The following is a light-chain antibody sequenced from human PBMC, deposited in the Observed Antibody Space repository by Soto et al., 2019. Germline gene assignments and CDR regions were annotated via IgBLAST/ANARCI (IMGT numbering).Light chain of an antibody. CDR3: QSYDSSLRVV. CDR1: SSNIGAGYD. V-gene: IGLV1-40*01. J-gene: IGLJ2*01. Sequence: QSVLTQPPSVSGAPGQRDTISCTGSSSNIGAGYDVHWYQQLPGTAPKLLIYGNSNRPSGVPDRFSGSKSGTSASLAITGLQAEDEADYYCQSYDSSLRVVFGGGTKVTVL. CDR2: GNS.